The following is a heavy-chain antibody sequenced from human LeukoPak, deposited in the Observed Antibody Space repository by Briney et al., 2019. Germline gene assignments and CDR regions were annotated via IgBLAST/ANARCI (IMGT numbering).Heavy chain of an antibody. D-gene: IGHD6-13*01. J-gene: IGHJ4*02. CDR2: IYPGDSDT. V-gene: IGHV5-51*01. CDR1: GYSFTSYW. CDR3: AKTLAAAGPLRKYYFDY. Sequence: PGESLKISCKGSGYSFTSYWIGWVRQMPGKGLEWMGIIYPGDSDTRYSPSFQGQVTISADKSISTAYLQWSSLKASDTAMYYCAKTLAAAGPLRKYYFDYWGQGTLVTVSS.